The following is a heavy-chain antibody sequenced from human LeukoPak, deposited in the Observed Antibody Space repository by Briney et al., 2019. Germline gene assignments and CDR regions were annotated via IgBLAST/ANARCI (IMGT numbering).Heavy chain of an antibody. CDR3: AIRLAAGFYFDY. CDR2: INHSGST. J-gene: IGHJ4*02. Sequence: PSETLSLTCAVYGGSFSGYYWSWIRQPPGKGLGWIGEINHSGSTNYNPSLKSRVTISVDTSKNQFSLKLSSVTAADTAVYYCAIRLAAGFYFDYWGQGTLVTVSS. V-gene: IGHV4-34*01. CDR1: GGSFSGYY. D-gene: IGHD6-13*01.